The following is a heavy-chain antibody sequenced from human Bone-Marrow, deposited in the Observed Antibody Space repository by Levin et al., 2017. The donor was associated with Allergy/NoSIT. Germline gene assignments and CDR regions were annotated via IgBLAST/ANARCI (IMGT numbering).Heavy chain of an antibody. CDR1: GASISRGDYY. CDR2: IHHSGSA. D-gene: IGHD3-10*01. CDR3: ARDECAWFGECYGMDV. V-gene: IGHV4-31*03. Sequence: PSETLSLTCSVSGASISRGDYYWSWIRQHPGKGLEWIGFIHHSGSAYSNPSLKSRLTISLDTSKNQFSLKLSSVTVADTAVYYCARDECAWFGECYGMDVWGQGTTVTVSS. J-gene: IGHJ6*02.